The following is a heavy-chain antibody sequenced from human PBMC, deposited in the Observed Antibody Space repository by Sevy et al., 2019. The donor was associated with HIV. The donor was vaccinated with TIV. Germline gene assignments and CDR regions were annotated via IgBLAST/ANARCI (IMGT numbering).Heavy chain of an antibody. CDR3: ARDPGFYCSGGSCYPRYYFDY. CDR2: ISSSSIYI. D-gene: IGHD2-15*01. CDR1: GFTFSSYS. J-gene: IGHJ4*02. V-gene: IGHV3-21*01. Sequence: GGSLRLSCAASGFTFSSYSMNWVRQAPGKGLEWVSSISSSSIYIYYAVSVKGRFTISRDNAKNSLYLQMNSLRAEDTAVYYCARDPGFYCSGGSCYPRYYFDYWGQGTLVTVSS.